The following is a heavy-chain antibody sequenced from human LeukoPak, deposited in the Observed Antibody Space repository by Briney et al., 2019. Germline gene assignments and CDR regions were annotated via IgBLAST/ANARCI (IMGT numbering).Heavy chain of an antibody. J-gene: IGHJ3*02. CDR3: GREREGVRSAFDI. CDR1: GFTFSSYE. D-gene: IGHD3-10*01. CDR2: ISSSGSTI. V-gene: IGHV3-48*03. Sequence: QPGGSLRLSCAASGFTFSSYEMNWVRQAPGKGLEWVSYISSSGSTIYYADSVKGRFTISRDNSKNTLYLQMNSLRAEDTAVYYCGREREGVRSAFDIWGQGTMVTVSS.